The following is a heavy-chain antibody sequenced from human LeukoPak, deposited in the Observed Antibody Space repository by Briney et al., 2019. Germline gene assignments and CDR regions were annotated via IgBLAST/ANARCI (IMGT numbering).Heavy chain of an antibody. CDR1: GFICSSSS. V-gene: IGHV3-21*01. CDR2: ISSSSRYI. D-gene: IGHD2-2*01. J-gene: IGHJ4*02. Sequence: GRSLRPSCAAAGFICSSSSMNLVRQAAGEGLGWGSFISSSSRYIYYAASVKGRFTISRDNAKNSLYLQMNSLRAEDTAVYYCAREVSEACSSTSCLYYFDYWGQGTLVTVSS. CDR3: AREVSEACSSTSCLYYFDY.